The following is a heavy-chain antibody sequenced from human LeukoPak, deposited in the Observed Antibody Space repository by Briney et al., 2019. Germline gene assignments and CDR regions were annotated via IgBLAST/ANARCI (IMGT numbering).Heavy chain of an antibody. D-gene: IGHD3-10*01. Sequence: ASVKVSCKVSGYTLTELSMHRVRQAPGKGLEWMGGFDPEDGETIYAQKFQGRVTMTEDTSTDTAYMEPSSLRSEDTAVYYCARGYMVRGVIRFYAFDIWGQGTMVTVSS. J-gene: IGHJ3*02. V-gene: IGHV1-24*01. CDR1: GYTLTELS. CDR3: ARGYMVRGVIRFYAFDI. CDR2: FDPEDGET.